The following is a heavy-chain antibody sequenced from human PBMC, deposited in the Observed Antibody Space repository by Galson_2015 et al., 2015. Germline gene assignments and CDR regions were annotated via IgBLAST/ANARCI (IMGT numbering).Heavy chain of an antibody. CDR2: INIYNGEI. D-gene: IGHD3-22*01. Sequence: SAKVSCKASGGTFSSYAVNWVRQAPGQGLEWMGWINIYNGEIKNAQRFQGRITMTTDTSTSTAYVELRSLRPDDTAVYYCARDWATIVVVVSAFDVWGQGTVVTVSS. CDR1: GGTFSSYA. V-gene: IGHV1-18*01. J-gene: IGHJ3*01. CDR3: ARDWATIVVVVSAFDV.